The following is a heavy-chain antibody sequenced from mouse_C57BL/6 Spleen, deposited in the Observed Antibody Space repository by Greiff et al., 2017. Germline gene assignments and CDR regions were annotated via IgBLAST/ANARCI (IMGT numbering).Heavy chain of an antibody. J-gene: IGHJ3*01. Sequence: VQLQQSGPVLVKPGASVKMSCKASGYTFTDYYMNWVKQSHGKSLEWIGVINPYNGGTSYNQKFKGKATLTVDKSSSTAYMELNSLTSEDSAVYYCGITTVVGGGFAYWGQGTLVTVSA. V-gene: IGHV1-19*01. D-gene: IGHD1-1*01. CDR1: GYTFTDYY. CDR3: GITTVVGGGFAY. CDR2: INPYNGGT.